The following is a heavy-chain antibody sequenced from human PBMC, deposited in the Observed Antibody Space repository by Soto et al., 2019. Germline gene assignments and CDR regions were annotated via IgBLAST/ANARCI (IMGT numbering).Heavy chain of an antibody. D-gene: IGHD6-13*01. V-gene: IGHV3-23*01. Sequence: GGSLRLSCAASGFTFSSYAMSWVRQAPGKGLEWVSAISGSADATYYADSVKGRFTISRDNSKNTLYLQMNSLRAEDTAVYYCAKIDYSSSWYHIGYWGQGTLVTVSS. CDR2: ISGSADAT. CDR1: GFTFSSYA. CDR3: AKIDYSSSWYHIGY. J-gene: IGHJ4*02.